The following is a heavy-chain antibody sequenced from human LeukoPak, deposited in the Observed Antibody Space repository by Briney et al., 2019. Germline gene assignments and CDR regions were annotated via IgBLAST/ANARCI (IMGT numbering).Heavy chain of an antibody. V-gene: IGHV3-11*01. Sequence: PGGSLRLSCAASGFTFSDYYMSWIRQAPGKGLEWVSYISSSGSTIYYADSVKGRFTISRDNAKNSLYLQMNSLRAEDTAVYYCARDYGDPDHYYYYGMDVWGQGTTVTVSS. CDR1: GFTFSDYY. CDR2: ISSSGSTI. D-gene: IGHD4-17*01. J-gene: IGHJ6*02. CDR3: ARDYGDPDHYYYYGMDV.